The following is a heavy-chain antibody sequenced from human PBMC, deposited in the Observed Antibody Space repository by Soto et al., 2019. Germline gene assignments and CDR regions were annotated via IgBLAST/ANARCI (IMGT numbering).Heavy chain of an antibody. D-gene: IGHD1-26*01. CDR2: ISNIGDRS. CDR3: AKSHNRLWELPLDA. Sequence: GGSLRLSCAASGFTFNNFAMHWVRQAPGKGLEWVSAISNIGDRSYSADSVRGRLTISRDNPKNTLYLEMSGLRVEDTAKYYCAKSHNRLWELPLDAWGQGTLVTVSS. V-gene: IGHV3-23*01. CDR1: GFTFNNFA. J-gene: IGHJ5*02.